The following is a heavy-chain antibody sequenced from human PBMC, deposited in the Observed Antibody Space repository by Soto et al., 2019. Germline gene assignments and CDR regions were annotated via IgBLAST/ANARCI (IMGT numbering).Heavy chain of an antibody. Sequence: QMQLVESGGAVVQPGMSLRVSCAASGSSSISFGMHWVRQPRAKGLEWVASLSYDGNFAHYADSVKGRFTISRDNSRKTLYLDMKSLRPDDSAVYYCAKGWFRSSDYWGQGTLVTVSS. D-gene: IGHD1-26*01. CDR3: AKGWFRSSDY. CDR1: GSSSISFG. V-gene: IGHV3-30*18. J-gene: IGHJ4*02. CDR2: LSYDGNFA.